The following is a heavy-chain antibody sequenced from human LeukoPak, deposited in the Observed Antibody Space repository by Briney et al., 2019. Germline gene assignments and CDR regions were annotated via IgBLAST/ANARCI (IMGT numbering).Heavy chain of an antibody. CDR1: GGSISTYY. J-gene: IGHJ6*02. CDR2: IYSSGSI. D-gene: IGHD3-10*01. V-gene: IGHV4-4*07. Sequence: SETLSLTCTVSGGSISTYYWSWIRQPAGKGLEWIVRIYSSGSINYNPSLKSRVTMSVDTSKNQFSLKLTSVTAADTAMYYCARAGGLTYGYDYYYGMDVWGQGTTVTVSS. CDR3: ARAGGLTYGYDYYYGMDV.